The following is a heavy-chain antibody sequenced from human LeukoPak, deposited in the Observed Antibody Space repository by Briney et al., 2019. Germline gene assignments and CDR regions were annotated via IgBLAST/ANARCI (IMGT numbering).Heavy chain of an antibody. CDR1: GGTFISYA. J-gene: IGHJ3*02. Sequence: SVTVSFKSCGGTFISYAINGVRQAPGKGRDGMGGIIPIFCTANYAHKFQGRVTITTDESTKTAYIEVNSLSCKDTAVFFFSRDRGSSPADAVDIWGKGTMVTVSS. CDR3: SRDRGSSPADAVDI. D-gene: IGHD1-26*01. CDR2: IIPIFCTA. V-gene: IGHV1-69*05.